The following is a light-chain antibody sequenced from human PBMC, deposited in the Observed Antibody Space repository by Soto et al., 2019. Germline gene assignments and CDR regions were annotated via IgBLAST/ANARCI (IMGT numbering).Light chain of an antibody. Sequence: IVLTPSRSTLFVSPGDRAPLSCRASQSVNSNYLAWYQQKPGQAPRLLIYGISKRATDIPDRFSGSGSGTEFTLTIISLQPEDFATYYCQQHGQWPITFGQGTRLEI. CDR2: GIS. J-gene: IGKJ5*01. CDR3: QQHGQWPIT. CDR1: QSVNSN. V-gene: IGKV3D-15*01.